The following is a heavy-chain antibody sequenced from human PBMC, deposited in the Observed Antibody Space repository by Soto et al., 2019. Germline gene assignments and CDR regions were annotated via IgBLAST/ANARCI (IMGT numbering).Heavy chain of an antibody. V-gene: IGHV3-48*02. CDR1: GFTFSSYS. CDR3: ARTRSGYSSSSRRVGRLGRYYGMDV. Sequence: GGSLILSCAASGFTFSSYSMNWVRQAPGKGLEWVSYISSSSSTIYYADSVKGRFTISRDNAKNSLYLQMNSLRDEDTAVYYCARTRSGYSSSSRRVGRLGRYYGMDVWGQGTTVTVSS. CDR2: ISSSSSTI. J-gene: IGHJ6*02. D-gene: IGHD6-13*01.